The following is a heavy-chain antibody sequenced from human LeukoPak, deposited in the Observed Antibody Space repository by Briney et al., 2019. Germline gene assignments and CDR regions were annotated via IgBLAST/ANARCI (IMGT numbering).Heavy chain of an antibody. J-gene: IGHJ4*02. D-gene: IGHD1-26*01. CDR2: INPAGTST. V-gene: IGHV3-21*01. Sequence: GGCLRLSCAASGFIFSSYSMNWVRQAPGKGLEWVSSINPAGTSTFHADSVKGRFTISRDNTENSLYMQMDSLRDEDTAVYYCAKSVVGATNYWGQGTLVTVSS. CDR3: AKSVVGATNY. CDR1: GFIFSSYS.